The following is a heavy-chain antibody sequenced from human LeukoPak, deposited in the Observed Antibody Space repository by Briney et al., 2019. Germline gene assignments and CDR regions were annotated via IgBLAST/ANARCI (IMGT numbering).Heavy chain of an antibody. J-gene: IGHJ6*02. D-gene: IGHD3-16*01. V-gene: IGHV1-69*13. CDR3: ARGDADGMDV. CDR2: IIPIFGTA. CDR1: GGTFSSYA. Sequence: ASVKVSCKASGGTFSSYAISWVRQAPGQGLEWMGGIIPIFGTANYAQKFQGRVTITADESTSTAYMELSSLRSEDTAVYYYARGDADGMDVWGQGATVTVSS.